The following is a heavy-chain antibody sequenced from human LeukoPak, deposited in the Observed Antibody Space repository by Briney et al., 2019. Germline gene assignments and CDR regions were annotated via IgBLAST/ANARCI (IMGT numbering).Heavy chain of an antibody. V-gene: IGHV3-23*01. Sequence: PGGSLRLSCAASGFTFSSYAMSWVRQAPGKGLEWVSAISGSGGSTYYADSVKGRFTISRDNSKDTLYLRMNSLRAEDTAVYYCAKAPCGKGTSCYGYYYMDVWGKGTTVTVSS. CDR1: GFTFSSYA. CDR3: AKAPCGKGTSCYGYYYMDV. CDR2: ISGSGGST. D-gene: IGHD2-2*01. J-gene: IGHJ6*03.